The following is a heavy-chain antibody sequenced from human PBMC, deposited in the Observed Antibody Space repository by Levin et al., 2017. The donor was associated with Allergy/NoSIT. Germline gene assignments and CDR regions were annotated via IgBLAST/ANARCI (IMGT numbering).Heavy chain of an antibody. CDR1: GFTFNNYA. CDR2: ISASGGST. CDR3: AKGRYSLDY. Sequence: LPGGSLRLSCAASGFTFNNYAMTWVRQAPGKGLEWVSGISASGGSTYYADSVMGRFTVSRDNSKNTLYLQVNSLRGEDTAIYYCAKGRYSLDYWGQGTLVTVSS. V-gene: IGHV3-23*01. J-gene: IGHJ4*02. D-gene: IGHD2-15*01.